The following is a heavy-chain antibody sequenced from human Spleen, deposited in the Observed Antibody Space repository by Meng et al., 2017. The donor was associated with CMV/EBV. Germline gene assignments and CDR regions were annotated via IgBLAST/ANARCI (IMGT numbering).Heavy chain of an antibody. J-gene: IGHJ4*02. Sequence: CGGYSSVYCWPWIRQAPGQGLEWIGEINDSGGTNYTPSLKGRVTISMDTSKSQFALRLSSVTAADTSVYYCARGRLDFWCGFSFDYWGLGTLVTVSS. CDR1: GGYSSVYC. CDR3: ARGRLDFWCGFSFDY. CDR2: INDSGGT. V-gene: IGHV4-34*01. D-gene: IGHD3-3*01.